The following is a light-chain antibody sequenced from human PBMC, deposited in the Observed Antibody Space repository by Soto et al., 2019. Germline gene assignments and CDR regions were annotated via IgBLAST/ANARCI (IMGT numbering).Light chain of an antibody. V-gene: IGKV1-5*03. CDR1: DMISTW. J-gene: IGKJ1*01. Sequence: DIPLTRAPYTLSASVGARGTITCRASDMISTWLAWYQHQPGKAPKLLIYKASSLESGGPSRFSGSGPGTEFTLTINSLQPDDFETYYCQQETFGQGTKVDI. CDR3: QQET. CDR2: KAS.